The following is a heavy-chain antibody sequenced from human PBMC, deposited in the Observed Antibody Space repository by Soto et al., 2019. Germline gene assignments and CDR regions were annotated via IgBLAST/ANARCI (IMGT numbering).Heavy chain of an antibody. Sequence: GESLKISCXGSGYSFTSYWISWVRQMPGKGLEWMGRIDPSDSYTNYSPSFQGRVTISADKSISTAYLQWSSLKASDTAMYYCARRITIFGVVNYYGMDVWGQGTTVTVSS. CDR1: GYSFTSYW. V-gene: IGHV5-10-1*01. CDR3: ARRITIFGVVNYYGMDV. D-gene: IGHD3-3*01. CDR2: IDPSDSYT. J-gene: IGHJ6*02.